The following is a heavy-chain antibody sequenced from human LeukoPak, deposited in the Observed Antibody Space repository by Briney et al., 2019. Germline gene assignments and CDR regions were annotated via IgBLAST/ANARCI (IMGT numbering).Heavy chain of an antibody. J-gene: IGHJ3*02. V-gene: IGHV3-23*01. CDR2: VSASGGST. D-gene: IGHD1-1*01. CDR1: GFSLSSYA. Sequence: PGRSLRLSCAASGFSLSSYAMSWVRQAPGKGLEWVSAVSASGGSTYYADSVKGRFTISRDNSKNTLYLQMNSLRAEDTAVYYCAKSRRDLYDAFDIWGQGTMVTVSS. CDR3: AKSRRDLYDAFDI.